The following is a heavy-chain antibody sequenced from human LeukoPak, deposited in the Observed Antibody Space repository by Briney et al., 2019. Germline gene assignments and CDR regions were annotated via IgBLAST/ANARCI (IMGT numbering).Heavy chain of an antibody. Sequence: GASVKVSCKASGYTFTGYYMHWVRQAPGQGLEWMGWINPNSGGTNYAQKLQGRVIMTRDTSISTAYMELNRLRSDDTAVYYCARDPGVTIFGVGTYYYYYMDVWGKGTTVTVSS. V-gene: IGHV1-2*02. CDR2: INPNSGGT. D-gene: IGHD3-3*01. CDR3: ARDPGVTIFGVGTYYYYYMDV. J-gene: IGHJ6*03. CDR1: GYTFTGYY.